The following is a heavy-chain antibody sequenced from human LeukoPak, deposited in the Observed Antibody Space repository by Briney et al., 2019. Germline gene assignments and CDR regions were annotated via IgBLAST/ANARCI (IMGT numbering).Heavy chain of an antibody. V-gene: IGHV3-7*03. J-gene: IGHJ4*02. Sequence: GGSLRLSCAASGFTFSSYWMSWVRQAPGKGLEWVANIKQDGSEKYYVDSVKGRFTISRDNAKNSLYLQMNSLRAEDTAVYYCATDLYYGDSRYWGQGTLVTVSS. CDR1: GFTFSSYW. CDR2: IKQDGSEK. CDR3: ATDLYYGDSRY. D-gene: IGHD4-17*01.